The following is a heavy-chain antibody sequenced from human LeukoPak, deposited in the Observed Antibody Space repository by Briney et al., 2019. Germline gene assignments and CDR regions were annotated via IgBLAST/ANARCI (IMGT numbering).Heavy chain of an antibody. Sequence: GGSLRLSCVVSGIPFSDYYMNWIRQAPGKGLEWISYISSSSSYTDYADSVKGRFTISRDNAKSALYLQMNGLRLEDTAVYYCAAGTAADFWGQGTLVTVSS. V-gene: IGHV3-11*03. D-gene: IGHD6-13*01. CDR3: AAGTAADF. J-gene: IGHJ4*02. CDR2: ISSSSSYT. CDR1: GIPFSDYY.